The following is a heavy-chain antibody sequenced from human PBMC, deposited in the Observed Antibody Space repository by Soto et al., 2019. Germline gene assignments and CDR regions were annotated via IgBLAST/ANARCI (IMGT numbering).Heavy chain of an antibody. CDR1: GFTFSSYG. CDR3: TRDPRNKGLDP. V-gene: IGHV3-33*01. J-gene: IGHJ5*02. Sequence: PGGSLRLSCAASGFTFSSYGMHWVRQAPGKGLEWVAVIWYDGSNKYYADSVKGRFTISRDNANNMLYLQMNSLIAEDTAVYYCTRDPRNKGLDPWGQGTMVTVSS. CDR2: IWYDGSNK.